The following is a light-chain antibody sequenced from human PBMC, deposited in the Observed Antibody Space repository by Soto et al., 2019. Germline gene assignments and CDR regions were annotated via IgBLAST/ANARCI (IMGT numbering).Light chain of an antibody. V-gene: IGKV1-5*01. CDR3: QQYKSYSQT. Sequence: DIQMTQSPSTLSASIEDRVTITCRARQSIRSWLAWYQQKPGKATKLLIYDASSLEGGVPARFSGSGSGTEFTLTISSLQPDDFEPYYCQQYKSYSQTFGQGTKVDI. CDR2: DAS. CDR1: QSIRSW. J-gene: IGKJ1*01.